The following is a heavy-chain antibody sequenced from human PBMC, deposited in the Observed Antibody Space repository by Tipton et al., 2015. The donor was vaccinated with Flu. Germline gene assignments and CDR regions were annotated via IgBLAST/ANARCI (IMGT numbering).Heavy chain of an antibody. V-gene: IGHV3-30*02. J-gene: IGHJ6*02. D-gene: IGHD1-1*01. Sequence: QVQLVQSGGGLVKPGGSLRLSCEASGFSFSDYAVHWVRRAPGKGLEWVTFIRHDGSSQYYADSVKGRFTISRDNSQNTLYLQMNSLRAEDTAVYYCAKDAATGTAYNNYYGMDVWGQGTTVTVSS. CDR2: IRHDGSSQ. CDR1: GFSFSDYA. CDR3: AKDAATGTAYNNYYGMDV.